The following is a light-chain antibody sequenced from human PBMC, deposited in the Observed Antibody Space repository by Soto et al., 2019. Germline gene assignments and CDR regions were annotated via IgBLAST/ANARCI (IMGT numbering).Light chain of an antibody. Sequence: QSVLTQPPSASGSTGQSVTISRPGTSSDVGGYNYVSWYQQHAGKAPKLIIYAVNKWPSGDPDRFSGSKSGNTASLTVSGLQAEDEAAYYCSSYAGTSYIVFGSGTKVTVL. V-gene: IGLV2-8*01. J-gene: IGLJ1*01. CDR3: SSYAGTSYIV. CDR1: SSDVGGYNY. CDR2: AVN.